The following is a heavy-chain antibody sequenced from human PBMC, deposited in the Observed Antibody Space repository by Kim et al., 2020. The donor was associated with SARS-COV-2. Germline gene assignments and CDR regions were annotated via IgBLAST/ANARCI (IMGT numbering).Heavy chain of an antibody. CDR3: ARLEGVTGYSTQSPLDY. Sequence: GESLKISCKGSGYSFTSYWIGWVRQMPGKGLEWMGIIYPGDSDTRYSPSFQGQVTISADKSISTAYLQWSSLKASDTAMYYCARLEGVTGYSTQSPLDYWGQGTLVTVSS. CDR1: GYSFTSYW. CDR2: IYPGDSDT. D-gene: IGHD6-13*01. V-gene: IGHV5-51*01. J-gene: IGHJ4*02.